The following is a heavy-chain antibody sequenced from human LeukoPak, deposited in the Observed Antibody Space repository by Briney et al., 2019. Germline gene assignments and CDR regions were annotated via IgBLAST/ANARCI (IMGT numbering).Heavy chain of an antibody. V-gene: IGHV5-51*01. CDR1: GYIFTSYW. Sequence: GASLQISCKGSGYIFTSYWIGWVRQLPGKGLEWMGIIYPGDSDTRYSPSFQGHVTILADKSISSAYLQCSSLKASETAMYWCARQEGRDGYNYRLSFCDYWRQGTLVSVSS. CDR3: ARQEGRDGYNYRLSFCDY. D-gene: IGHD5-24*01. CDR2: IYPGDSDT. J-gene: IGHJ4*02.